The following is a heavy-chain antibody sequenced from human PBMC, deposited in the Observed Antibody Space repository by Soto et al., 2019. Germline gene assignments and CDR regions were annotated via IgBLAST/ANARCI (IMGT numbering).Heavy chain of an antibody. CDR2: ISGSGGST. D-gene: IGHD2-15*01. Sequence: PGGSLRLSCAASGFTFSSYAMSWVRQAPGKGLEWVSAISGSGGSTYYADSVKGRFTISRDNSKNTLYLQVNSLRAEDTAVYYCAKDMGYCSGGSCYSYYYYYMDVWGKGTTVTVSS. J-gene: IGHJ6*03. CDR1: GFTFSSYA. V-gene: IGHV3-23*01. CDR3: AKDMGYCSGGSCYSYYYYYMDV.